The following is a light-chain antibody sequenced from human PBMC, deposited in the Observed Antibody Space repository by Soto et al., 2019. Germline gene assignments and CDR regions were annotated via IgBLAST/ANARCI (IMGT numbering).Light chain of an antibody. CDR3: CSYAGSSPRVV. CDR1: SSDVGSYNL. Sequence: QSALTQPASVSGSPGQSITISCTGTSSDVGSYNLVSWYQQHPGKAPKLMIYEGSKRTSGVSNRFSGSKSGNTASLTISGLQAEDEADYYCCSYAGSSPRVVFGGGTKLTVL. V-gene: IGLV2-23*01. CDR2: EGS. J-gene: IGLJ2*01.